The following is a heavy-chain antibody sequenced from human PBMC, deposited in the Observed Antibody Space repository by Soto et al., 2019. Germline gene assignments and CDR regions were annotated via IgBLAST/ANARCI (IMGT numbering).Heavy chain of an antibody. CDR3: AHRPPSPYFQNEDNWFDP. Sequence: SGPTLVNPTPTLTLTRTFSGFSLSTSGVGVGWIRQPTGKALEWLALIYWNDDKRYSPSLKSRLTITKDTSKNQVVRTMTNMDPVDTATYYCAHRPPSPYFQNEDNWFDPWGQGTLVTVSS. V-gene: IGHV2-5*01. CDR1: GFSLSTSGVG. D-gene: IGHD3-10*01. CDR2: IYWNDDK. J-gene: IGHJ5*02.